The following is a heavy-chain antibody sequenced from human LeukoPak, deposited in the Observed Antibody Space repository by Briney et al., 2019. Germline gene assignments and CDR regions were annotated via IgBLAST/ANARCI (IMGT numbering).Heavy chain of an antibody. D-gene: IGHD1-14*01. Sequence: GGSLRLSCAASGFTLSTYAMNWVRQAPGKGLEWVSGISAGGGSTYYADSVKGRFTISRDNSKNTLYLQMNSLTVEDTAVYYCAKSPRSATDNWFDPWGQGTLVTVSS. CDR3: AKSPRSATDNWFDP. V-gene: IGHV3-23*01. CDR2: ISAGGGST. CDR1: GFTLSTYA. J-gene: IGHJ5*02.